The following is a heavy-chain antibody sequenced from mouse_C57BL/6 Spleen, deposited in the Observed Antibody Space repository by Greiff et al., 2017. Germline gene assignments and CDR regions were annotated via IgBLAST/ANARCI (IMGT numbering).Heavy chain of an antibody. J-gene: IGHJ2*01. V-gene: IGHV1-15*01. CDR2: IDPETGGT. CDR1: GYTFTDYE. Sequence: VQLQQSGAELVRPGASVTLSCKASGYTFTDYEMHWVKQTPVHGLEWIGAIDPETGGTAYNQKFKGKAILTADKSSSTAYMELLSLTSEDSAVYYCTRGRWDDYWGQGTTLTVSS. D-gene: IGHD4-1*01. CDR3: TRGRWDDY.